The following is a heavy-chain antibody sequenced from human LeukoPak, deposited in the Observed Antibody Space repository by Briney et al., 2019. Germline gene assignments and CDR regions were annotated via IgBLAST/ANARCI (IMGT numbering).Heavy chain of an antibody. Sequence: GGSLRLSCAGSGLTFSSYAMSWVRQAPGKGLEWVSGISSSGDSTFYADSVKGRFTISRDNSKITLYLQMNSLRAEDTAVYYCAKDQGSSSGWYSRDGFALWGRGTMVTVSS. CDR3: AKDQGSSSGWYSRDGFAL. D-gene: IGHD6-19*01. J-gene: IGHJ3*01. CDR2: ISSSGDST. CDR1: GLTFSSYA. V-gene: IGHV3-23*01.